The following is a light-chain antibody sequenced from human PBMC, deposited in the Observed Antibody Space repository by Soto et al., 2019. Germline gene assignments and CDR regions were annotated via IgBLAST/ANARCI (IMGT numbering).Light chain of an antibody. CDR1: SGVVGSYNL. Sequence: QSVLTQPASVSGSPGQSITISCTGTSGVVGSYNLVSWYQQHPGKAPKLIIYEGIKRPSGVSNRFSGSKSGNTASLTISGLQAEDEADYFCCSYAGSSTVVVFGGGTKVTVL. CDR3: CSYAGSSTVVV. J-gene: IGLJ2*01. CDR2: EGI. V-gene: IGLV2-23*03.